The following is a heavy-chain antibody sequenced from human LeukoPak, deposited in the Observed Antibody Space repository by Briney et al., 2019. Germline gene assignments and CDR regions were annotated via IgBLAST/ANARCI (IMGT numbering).Heavy chain of an antibody. J-gene: IGHJ4*02. V-gene: IGHV3-66*01. CDR1: GFTVSSNY. CDR3: ARGYFDSSGEFDY. Sequence: GGSLRLSCAASGFTVSSNYMSWVRQASGKGLEWVSIIYSGGSTYYADSVKGRFTISRDNSKNTLYLQMNSLRAEDTAVYYCARGYFDSSGEFDYWGQGTLVTVSS. D-gene: IGHD3-22*01. CDR2: IYSGGST.